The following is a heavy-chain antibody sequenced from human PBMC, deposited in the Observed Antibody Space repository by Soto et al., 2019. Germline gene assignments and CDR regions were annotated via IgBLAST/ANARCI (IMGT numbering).Heavy chain of an antibody. Sequence: ETLSLTCAVYGGSFSGYYWSWLRQPPGKGLEWIGEINHSGSPNYNPSLKSRVTISVDTSKNQFSLKMTSVTAADTAVYYCATANWSHHYFDPWGQGTLVTVS. J-gene: IGHJ5*02. V-gene: IGHV4-34*01. CDR3: ATANWSHHYFDP. CDR1: GGSFSGYY. D-gene: IGHD1-1*01. CDR2: INHSGSP.